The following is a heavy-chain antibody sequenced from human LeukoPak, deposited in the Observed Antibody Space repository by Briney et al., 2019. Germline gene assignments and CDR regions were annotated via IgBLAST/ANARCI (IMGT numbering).Heavy chain of an antibody. V-gene: IGHV3-23*01. D-gene: IGHD6-19*01. CDR2: ISGSGSST. CDR1: GFTFSSYA. Sequence: GGSLRLSCAASGFTFSSYAMSWVLQAPGKGLEWVSGISGSGSSTYYADSVKGRFTISRDKSKNTLYLQMNSLRAEDTAVYYCARDEAVAGYYYGMDVWGQGTTVTVSS. J-gene: IGHJ6*02. CDR3: ARDEAVAGYYYGMDV.